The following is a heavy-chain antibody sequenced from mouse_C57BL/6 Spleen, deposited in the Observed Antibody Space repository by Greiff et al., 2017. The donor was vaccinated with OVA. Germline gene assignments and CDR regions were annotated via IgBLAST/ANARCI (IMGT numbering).Heavy chain of an antibody. CDR3: ARDDLLSY. CDR1: GFTFSDYY. V-gene: IGHV5-16*01. J-gene: IGHJ3*01. D-gene: IGHD2-10*01. CDR2: INYDGSST. Sequence: VKLVESEGGLVQPGSSMKLSCTASGFTFSDYYMALVRQVPEKGLEWVANINYDGSSTYYLDSFKSRFIISRDNAKNILYLQMSSLKSEDTATYYCARDDLLSYWGQGTLVTVSA.